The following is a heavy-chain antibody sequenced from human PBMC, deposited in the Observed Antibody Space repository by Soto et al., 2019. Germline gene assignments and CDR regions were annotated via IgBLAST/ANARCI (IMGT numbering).Heavy chain of an antibody. CDR3: ARDTRLQSVGIRYFDL. CDR2: IIPIFGTA. Sequence: QVQLVQSGAEVKKLGSSVKVSCKASGGTFSSYAISWVRQAPGQGLEWMGGIIPIFGTANYAQKFQGRVTIPADESTSPAYMELSSLRSEDTAVYYCARDTRLQSVGIRYFDLWGRGTLVTVSS. J-gene: IGHJ2*01. CDR1: GGTFSSYA. V-gene: IGHV1-69*12. D-gene: IGHD5-12*01.